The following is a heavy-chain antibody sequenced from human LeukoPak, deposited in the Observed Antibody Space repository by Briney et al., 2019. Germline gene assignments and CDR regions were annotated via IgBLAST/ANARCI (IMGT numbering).Heavy chain of an antibody. CDR2: IRSKAYGGTT. CDR1: GFTFSSYS. J-gene: IGHJ4*02. D-gene: IGHD5-12*01. Sequence: GGSLRLSCAASGFTFSSYSMNWVRQAPGKGLEWVGFIRSKAYGGTTEYAASVKGRFTISRDDSKSIAYLQMNSLKTEDTAVYYCTRDGYRVSFDYWGQGTLVTVSS. CDR3: TRDGYRVSFDY. V-gene: IGHV3-49*04.